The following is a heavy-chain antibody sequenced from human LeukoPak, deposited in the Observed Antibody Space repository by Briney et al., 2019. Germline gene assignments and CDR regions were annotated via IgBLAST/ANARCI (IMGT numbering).Heavy chain of an antibody. CDR3: AKEKELLLDY. J-gene: IGHJ4*02. CDR1: GFTFSDYS. CDR2: ISGSADNT. Sequence: PGGSLRLSCAASGFTFSDYSMSWVRQAPGKGLEWVSAISGSADNTYYADSVKGRFTISRDNSKNTLYLQMNSLRAEDTAVYYCAKEKELLLDYWVQGTLVTVSS. V-gene: IGHV3-23*01. D-gene: IGHD1-26*01.